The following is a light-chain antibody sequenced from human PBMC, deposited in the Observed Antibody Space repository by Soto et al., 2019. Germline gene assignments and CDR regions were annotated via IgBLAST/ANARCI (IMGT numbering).Light chain of an antibody. CDR2: KAS. V-gene: IGKV1-5*03. J-gene: IGKJ2*01. Sequence: ILSASVGDRVTSTCRASQSIGSWVAWYQQKPGRAPNLLIHKASHLESGVPSRFSGSGSGTEFTLTIICLQADDFARYRCQLYTCYPKGFGHGA. CDR1: QSIGSW. CDR3: QLYTCYPKG.